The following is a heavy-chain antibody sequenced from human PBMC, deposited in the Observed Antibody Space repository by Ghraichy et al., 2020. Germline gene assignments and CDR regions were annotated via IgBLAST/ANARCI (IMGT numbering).Heavy chain of an antibody. D-gene: IGHD1-26*01. J-gene: IGHJ5*02. CDR2: MIYTGSP. CDR3: ARYTTSDNWFDP. CDR1: GGSISGYY. V-gene: IGHV4-59*08. Sequence: SETLSLTCTLSGGSISGYYWTWIRQSPGKGLEWIGYMIYTGSPIYNPSLKSRVTISVDTSENQFSLQMKSVTAADTGVYYCARYTTSDNWFDPWRQGILVTLPA.